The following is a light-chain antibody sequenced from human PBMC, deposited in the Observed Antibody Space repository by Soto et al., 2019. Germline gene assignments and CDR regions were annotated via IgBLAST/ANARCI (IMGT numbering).Light chain of an antibody. CDR3: QQYNNWPWT. Sequence: EIVMTQSPATLSVSPGEGATLSCRASQSVSSNLAWYQQKPGQAPRLLIYGASTRATGIPARFSVSGSGTEFTITLSSLQSEDFAVYYCQQYNNWPWTFDQGTKVEIK. CDR2: GAS. CDR1: QSVSSN. V-gene: IGKV3-15*01. J-gene: IGKJ1*01.